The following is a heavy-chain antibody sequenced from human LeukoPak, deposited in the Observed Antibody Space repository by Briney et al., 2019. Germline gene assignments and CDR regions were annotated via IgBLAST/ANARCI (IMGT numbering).Heavy chain of an antibody. J-gene: IGHJ4*02. Sequence: SETLSLTCTVSGGSISSYYWSWIRQPPGKGLEWLGYIYYSGSTNYNPSLKSRVTISVDTSKNQFSLKLSSVTAADTAVYYCARLTYCSGGSCYDSGAFDYWGQGTLVTVSS. V-gene: IGHV4-59*08. CDR1: GGSISSYY. CDR3: ARLTYCSGGSCYDSGAFDY. D-gene: IGHD2-15*01. CDR2: IYYSGST.